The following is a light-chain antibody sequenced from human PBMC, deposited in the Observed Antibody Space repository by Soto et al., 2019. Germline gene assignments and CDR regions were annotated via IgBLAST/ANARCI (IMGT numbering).Light chain of an antibody. CDR2: EVS. J-gene: IGLJ2*01. CDR1: SSDIGGYSY. Sequence: QSVLTQPASVSGSPGQSITISCTGTSSDIGGYSYVSWYQQHPGKAPKLMIYEVSNRPSGVSHRFSGSKSANTASLTISGLQAEDEADYYCSSYTSSSTLVFGGGTKLTVL. V-gene: IGLV2-14*01. CDR3: SSYTSSSTLV.